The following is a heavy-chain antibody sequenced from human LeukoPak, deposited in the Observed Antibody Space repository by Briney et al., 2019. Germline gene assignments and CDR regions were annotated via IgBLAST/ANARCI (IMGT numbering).Heavy chain of an antibody. V-gene: IGHV4-34*01. CDR1: GGSFSGYY. Sequence: PSETLSLTCAVYGGSFSGYYWSWIRQPPGKGLEWIGEINHSGITNYNPSLKSRVTISVDTSKNQFSLKLNSLTAADTAVYYCASQRRYCTNGVCFKAFDYWGQGSLVTVSS. D-gene: IGHD2-8*01. CDR2: INHSGIT. CDR3: ASQRRYCTNGVCFKAFDY. J-gene: IGHJ4*02.